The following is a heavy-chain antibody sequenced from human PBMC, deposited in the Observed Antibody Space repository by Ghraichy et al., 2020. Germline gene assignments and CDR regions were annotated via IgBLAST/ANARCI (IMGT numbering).Heavy chain of an antibody. D-gene: IGHD3-3*01. J-gene: IGHJ4*02. V-gene: IGHV4-4*07. CDR2: MYTSGST. CDR1: AGFSNNYY. Sequence: TLSLTCTISAGFSNNYYWTWIRQPAGKGLEWIGRMYTSGSTNYNPSLLGRVTMSVDTSKNQFSLKLRSVTAADTAVYYCARAENYGSWSGYFFDSWGQGSLVAVSS. CDR3: ARAENYGSWSGYFFDS.